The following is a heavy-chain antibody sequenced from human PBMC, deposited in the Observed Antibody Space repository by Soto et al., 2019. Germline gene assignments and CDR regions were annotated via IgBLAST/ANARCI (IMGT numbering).Heavy chain of an antibody. CDR3: ARHSARYYYYGMDV. CDR2: VDPSDSYS. J-gene: IGHJ6*02. CDR1: GYGFTSYW. V-gene: IGHV5-10-1*01. Sequence: GESLKISCKGSGYGFTSYWISWVRQMPGKGLEWMGRVDPSDSYSNYSPSLQGHVTISADKSISTAYLQWSSLKASDTAMYYCARHSARYYYYGMDVWGQGTTVTVSS. D-gene: IGHD3-10*01.